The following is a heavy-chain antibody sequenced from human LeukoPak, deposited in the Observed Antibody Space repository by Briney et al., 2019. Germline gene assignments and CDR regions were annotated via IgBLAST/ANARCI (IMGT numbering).Heavy chain of an antibody. CDR1: GFTFSSYS. CDR3: ARDSSIAVAGTGFDY. CDR2: ISSSSSYI. V-gene: IGHV3-21*01. Sequence: GGSLRLSCAASGFTFSSYSMNWVRQAPGKGLEWVSSISSSSSYIYYADSVKGRFTISRDNAKNSLYLQMNSLRAEDTAVYCCARDSSIAVAGTGFDYWGQGTLVTVSS. J-gene: IGHJ4*02. D-gene: IGHD6-19*01.